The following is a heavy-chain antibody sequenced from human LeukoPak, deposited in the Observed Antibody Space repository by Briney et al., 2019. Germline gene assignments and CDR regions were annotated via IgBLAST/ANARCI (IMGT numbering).Heavy chain of an antibody. CDR1: GYTLTELS. V-gene: IGHV1-24*01. CDR2: FDPEDGET. Sequence: GASVKVSCKVSGYTLTELSMHWVRQAPGKGREWMGGFDPEDGETIYAQKFQGRVTMTEDTSTDTAYMELSSLRSEDTAVYYCARRGFGVVFDAFDIWGQGTMVTVSS. D-gene: IGHD3-3*01. CDR3: ARRGFGVVFDAFDI. J-gene: IGHJ3*02.